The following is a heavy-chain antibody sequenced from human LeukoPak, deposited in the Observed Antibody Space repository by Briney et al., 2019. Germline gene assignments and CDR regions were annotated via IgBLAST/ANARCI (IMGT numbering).Heavy chain of an antibody. V-gene: IGHV4-30-4*01. J-gene: IGHJ4*02. Sequence: SQTLSLTCTVSGGSISSGDYYWSWIRQPPGKGLEWIGYIYYSGSTYYNPSLKSRVTISVDTSKNQFSLKLSSVTAADTAVYYCAGTDSSGYYKDDYWGQGTLVTVSS. CDR1: GGSISSGDYY. CDR3: AGTDSSGYYKDDY. D-gene: IGHD3-22*01. CDR2: IYYSGST.